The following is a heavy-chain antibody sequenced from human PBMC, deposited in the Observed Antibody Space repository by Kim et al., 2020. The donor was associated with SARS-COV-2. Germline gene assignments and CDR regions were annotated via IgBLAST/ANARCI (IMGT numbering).Heavy chain of an antibody. J-gene: IGHJ3*02. V-gene: IGHV6-1*01. D-gene: IGHD1-26*01. CDR3: ARVRDSETYYDAFDM. Sequence: AGSVKSRITINAYTSKNQLSLQLNSVTPEDTAVYYCARVRDSETYYDAFDMWGQGTMVTVSS.